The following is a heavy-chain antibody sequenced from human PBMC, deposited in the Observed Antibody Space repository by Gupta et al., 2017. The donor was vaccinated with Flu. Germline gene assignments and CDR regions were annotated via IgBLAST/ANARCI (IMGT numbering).Heavy chain of an antibody. V-gene: IGHV1-46*01. D-gene: IGHD3-22*01. CDR3: ARASGRADDGYVRDY. CDR2: MNPGGGSN. J-gene: IGHJ4*02. Sequence: SNYIHWVRQAPGKGLEWMGLMNPGGGSNSYAQKVQGRVTMTRDNSSSTVYMELSSLRSEDTAVYYCARASGRADDGYVRDYWGQGTLVTVSS. CDR1: SNY.